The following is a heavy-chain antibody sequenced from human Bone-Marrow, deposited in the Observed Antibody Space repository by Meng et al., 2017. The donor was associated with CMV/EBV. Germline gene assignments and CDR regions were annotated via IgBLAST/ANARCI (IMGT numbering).Heavy chain of an antibody. V-gene: IGHV1-46*04. CDR3: AREPPTVTTPIIYYYGMDV. Sequence: ASVRVSCKASGYTFTNYFVHWVRQAPGQGLEWLGIIHPIPGSTIYAQKLQGRVTVTRDTSTSTVYMEMSSLRSEDTAVYYWAREPPTVTTPIIYYYGMDVWGQGTTVTVSS. CDR2: IHPIPGST. D-gene: IGHD4-11*01. J-gene: IGHJ6*02. CDR1: GYTFTNYF.